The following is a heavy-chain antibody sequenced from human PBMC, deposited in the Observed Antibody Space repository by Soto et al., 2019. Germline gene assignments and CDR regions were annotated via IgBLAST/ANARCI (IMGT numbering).Heavy chain of an antibody. D-gene: IGHD6-19*01. CDR3: ARDAPSQAVAADGSSDY. J-gene: IGHJ4*02. CDR2: ITAYNGNR. Sequence: QIQLVQSGPEVRKPGASVKVSCKASGYTFRNYGIKWVRQAPGQGLEWVGWITAYNGNRHHAEKFQGRVTMTTDTTTSTTSMEVRSLTPAATAVYHSARDAPSQAVAADGSSDYWGQGTLVTASP. V-gene: IGHV1-18*04. CDR1: GYTFRNYG.